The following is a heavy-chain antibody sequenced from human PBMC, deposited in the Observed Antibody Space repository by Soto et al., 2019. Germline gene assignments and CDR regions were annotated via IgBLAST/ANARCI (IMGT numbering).Heavy chain of an antibody. CDR2: IYYSGST. CDR3: ARVHLDYGMDV. Sequence: PSETLSLTCTVSGGSVSSGSYYWSWIRQPPGKGLEWIGYIYYSGSTNYNPSLKSRVTISVDTSKNQFSLKLSSVTAADTAVYYCARVHLDYGMDVWGQGTTV. CDR1: GGSVSSGSYY. V-gene: IGHV4-61*01. J-gene: IGHJ6*02.